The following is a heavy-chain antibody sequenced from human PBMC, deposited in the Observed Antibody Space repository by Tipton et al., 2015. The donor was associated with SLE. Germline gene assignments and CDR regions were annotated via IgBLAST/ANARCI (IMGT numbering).Heavy chain of an antibody. CDR1: GGSVSSGSYY. CDR3: ARLDVALGV. D-gene: IGHD3-9*01. J-gene: IGHJ6*02. CDR2: IYFTGST. Sequence: TLSLTCTVSGGSVSSGSYYWTWIRQPPGKGLEWIGYIYFTGSTNYSPSLKSRVAISADTSKNQFSLKLTSVTAADTAVYYCARLDVALGVWGQGTTVTVAS. V-gene: IGHV4-61*01.